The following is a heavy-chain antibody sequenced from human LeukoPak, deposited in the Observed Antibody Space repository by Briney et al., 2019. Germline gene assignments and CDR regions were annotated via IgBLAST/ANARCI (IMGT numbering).Heavy chain of an antibody. J-gene: IGHJ4*02. D-gene: IGHD3-22*01. CDR1: GYTFTGYY. CDR3: ARTYYYDGSALPLDY. Sequence: AASVKVSCKASGYTFTGYYMHWVRQAPGQGLEWMGWINPNSGGTNYAQKFQGRVTMTRDTSISTAYMELSRLRSDDTAVYYCARTYYYDGSALPLDYWGQGTLVTVSS. CDR2: INPNSGGT. V-gene: IGHV1-2*02.